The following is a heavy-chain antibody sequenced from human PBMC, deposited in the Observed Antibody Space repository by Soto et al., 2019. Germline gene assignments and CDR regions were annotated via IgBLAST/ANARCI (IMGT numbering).Heavy chain of an antibody. CDR1: GGTFSSYA. V-gene: IGHV1-69*01. CDR2: IIPIFGTA. D-gene: IGHD4-17*01. CDR3: ASYGLEYGTVTTWVFDY. J-gene: IGHJ4*02. Sequence: QVQLVQSGAEVKKPGSSVKVSCKASGGTFSSYAISWVRQAPGQGLEWMGGIIPIFGTANYAQKFQGRVTITADEATSTAYMELSSLRSEDTAVYYCASYGLEYGTVTTWVFDYWGQGTLVTVSS.